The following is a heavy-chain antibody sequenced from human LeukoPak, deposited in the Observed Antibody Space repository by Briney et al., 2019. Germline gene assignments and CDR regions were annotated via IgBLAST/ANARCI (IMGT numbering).Heavy chain of an antibody. CDR1: GFTFSTNG. Sequence: GGSLRLSCAASGFTFSTNGMSWVRHAPGKGLEWVSLISATGRTTYSADSVKGRFTISRDNSKNTLFLQMNSLRAEDTAVYYCARDDALGDNALDIWGQGTMVTVSS. CDR3: ARDDALGDNALDI. D-gene: IGHD3-16*01. J-gene: IGHJ3*02. V-gene: IGHV3-23*01. CDR2: ISATGRTT.